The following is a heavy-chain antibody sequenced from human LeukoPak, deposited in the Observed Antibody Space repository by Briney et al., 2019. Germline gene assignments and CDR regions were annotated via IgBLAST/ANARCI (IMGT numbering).Heavy chain of an antibody. Sequence: SVKVSCKASGYTFTSYGISWVRQAPGQGLEWMGGIIPIFGTANYAQKFQGRVTITADKSTSTAYMELSSLRSEDTAVYYCARAVSRDIVVVVAATWDFDYWGQGTLVTVSS. CDR2: IIPIFGTA. V-gene: IGHV1-69*06. CDR1: GYTFTSYG. CDR3: ARAVSRDIVVVVAATWDFDY. J-gene: IGHJ4*02. D-gene: IGHD2-15*01.